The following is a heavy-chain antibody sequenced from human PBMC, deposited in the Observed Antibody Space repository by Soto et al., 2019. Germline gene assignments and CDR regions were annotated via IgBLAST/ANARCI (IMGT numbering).Heavy chain of an antibody. D-gene: IGHD6-19*01. CDR1: GFTFSSYG. CDR3: AREGLSFSIAVAGHFDY. Sequence: GGSLRLSCAASGFTFSSYGMHWVRQAPGKGLEWVAVIWYDGSNKYYADTVKGRFTKSRDNSKNKLYLKMNSLRAEDTAVYYCAREGLSFSIAVAGHFDYWGQGT. CDR2: IWYDGSNK. J-gene: IGHJ4*02. V-gene: IGHV3-33*01.